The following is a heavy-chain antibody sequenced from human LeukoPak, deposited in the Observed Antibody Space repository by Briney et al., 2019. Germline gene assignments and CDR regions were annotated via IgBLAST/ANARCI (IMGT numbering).Heavy chain of an antibody. J-gene: IGHJ6*02. CDR1: GFTFSSHA. CDR2: INHNGNVN. D-gene: IGHD3-16*01. CDR3: ARGGGLDV. V-gene: IGHV3-7*03. Sequence: GGSLRVSCAASGFTFSSHAMSWVRQAPGKGLEWVASINHNGNVNYYVDSVKGRFTISRDNAKNSLYLQMSNLRAEDTAVYFCARGGGLDVWGQGATVTVSS.